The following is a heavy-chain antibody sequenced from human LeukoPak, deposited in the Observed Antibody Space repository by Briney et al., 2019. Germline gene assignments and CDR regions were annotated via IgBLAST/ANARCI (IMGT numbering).Heavy chain of an antibody. J-gene: IGHJ6*03. V-gene: IGHV3-48*01. CDR2: ISSSSSTI. Sequence: GGSLRLSCAASGFTFSSYSMNWVRQAPGKGLEWVSYISSSSSTIYYADSVKGRFTISRDNAKNSLYLQMNSLKTEDTAVYYYTREYRYSSGCEDPIEAYYYYYYMDVWGKGTTVTVSS. CDR3: TREYRYSSGCEDPIEAYYYYYYMDV. CDR1: GFTFSSYS. D-gene: IGHD6-19*01.